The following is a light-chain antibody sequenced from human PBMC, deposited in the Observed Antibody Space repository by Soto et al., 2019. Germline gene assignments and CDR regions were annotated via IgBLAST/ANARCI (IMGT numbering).Light chain of an antibody. CDR2: DAS. CDR1: QSVSSY. J-gene: IGKJ4*01. Sequence: EIVLAQSPATLSFSQGEGATLSCTASQSVSSYLAWYQQKPGQAPRLLIYDASSRATGVPDRFSGSGSGTDFTLTISRLEPEDFAVYYCQQYGTSPLTFGGGTKVDIK. CDR3: QQYGTSPLT. V-gene: IGKV3-20*01.